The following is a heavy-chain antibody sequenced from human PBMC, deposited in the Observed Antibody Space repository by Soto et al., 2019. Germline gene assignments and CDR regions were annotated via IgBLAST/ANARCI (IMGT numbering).Heavy chain of an antibody. V-gene: IGHV2-5*02. CDR3: AHGLRVGAVWSGYYRYWYFDL. Sequence: QITLKEAGPTLVKPTQTLTLTCTFSGFSLSTSGVGVGWIRQTPGKALEWLALIYWDDDKRYSPSLKSRITITIDTTKVQVVLTMTNMDPVDKATYCCAHGLRVGAVWSGYYRYWYFDLWGRGTLVTVSA. J-gene: IGHJ2*01. CDR1: GFSLSTSGVG. CDR2: IYWDDDK. D-gene: IGHD3-3*01.